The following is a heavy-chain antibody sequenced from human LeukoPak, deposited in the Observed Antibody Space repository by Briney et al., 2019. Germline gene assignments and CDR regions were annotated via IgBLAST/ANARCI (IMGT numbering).Heavy chain of an antibody. Sequence: GESLMISCKTSGYTFIHYWISWVRQVPGKGLEWMGRIDPSDSYTNYGPPLQGHVTISADRSMNTSYLQWSSLKASDTAMYYCARHGPTYFYDSSGVFDIWGQGTMVTVSS. CDR1: GYTFIHYW. J-gene: IGHJ3*02. CDR2: IDPSDSYT. CDR3: ARHGPTYFYDSSGVFDI. D-gene: IGHD3-22*01. V-gene: IGHV5-10-1*01.